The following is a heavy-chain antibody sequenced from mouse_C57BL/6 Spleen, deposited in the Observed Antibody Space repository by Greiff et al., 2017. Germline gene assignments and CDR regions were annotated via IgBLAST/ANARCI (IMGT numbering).Heavy chain of an antibody. D-gene: IGHD2-1*01. CDR1: GFNITDYY. CDR2: IDPEDGET. CDR3: ASGNYVQYYFDY. J-gene: IGHJ2*01. Sequence: VQLQQSGAELVKPGASVKLSCTASGFNITDYYMHWVKQRTEQGLEWIGRIDPEDGETKYAQKFQGKATITADTSSNTAYLQLSSLTSEDTAVYYCASGNYVQYYFDYWGQGTTLTVSS. V-gene: IGHV14-2*01.